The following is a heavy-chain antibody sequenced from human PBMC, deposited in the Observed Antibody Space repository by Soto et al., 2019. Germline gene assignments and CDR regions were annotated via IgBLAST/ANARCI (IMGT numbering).Heavy chain of an antibody. Sequence: QITLKESGRTLVKPTQTLTLTCTFSGFSLSTSGVGVGWIRQPPGKALEWLALIYWDGDKRYSPSLKSRLTVTKDTANTQVVITLSNMDPVDTATYYCAHIASYYQFDWFDPWGQGILVTVSS. J-gene: IGHJ5*02. CDR2: IYWDGDK. CDR1: GFSLSTSGVG. V-gene: IGHV2-5*02. CDR3: AHIASYYQFDWFDP. D-gene: IGHD3-10*01.